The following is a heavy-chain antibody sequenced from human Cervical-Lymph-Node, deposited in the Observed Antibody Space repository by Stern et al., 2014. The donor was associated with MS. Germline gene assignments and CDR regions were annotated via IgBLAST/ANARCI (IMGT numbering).Heavy chain of an antibody. CDR2: IIPISGTA. Sequence: QVQLVQSGAEVKKPGSSVKVSCKASGGTFSSYPISWVRQAPGQGLEWMGGIIPISGTANFAQKYQGRFTITADESTSTAYMELGSLRSEDTAVYYCARDRDSTVTTFGGLDVWGQGTPVTVSS. V-gene: IGHV1-69*12. J-gene: IGHJ6*02. D-gene: IGHD4-11*01. CDR3: ARDRDSTVTTFGGLDV. CDR1: GGTFSSYP.